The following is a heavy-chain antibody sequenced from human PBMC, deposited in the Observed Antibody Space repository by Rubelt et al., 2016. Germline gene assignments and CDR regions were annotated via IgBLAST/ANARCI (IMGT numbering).Heavy chain of an antibody. V-gene: IGHV3-48*01. J-gene: IGHJ3*02. CDR3: ASWEPYGSGGSCDLDDAFDI. D-gene: IGHD2-15*01. CDR1: GFTFSSYS. CDR2: ISSSSSTI. Sequence: EVQLVESGGGLVQPGGSLRLSCAASGFTFSSYSMNWVRQAPGKGLEWVSYISSSSSTIYYADSVKGRFTISRDNSKNTLYLQMNSRGAEDTAVYYCASWEPYGSGGSCDLDDAFDIWGQGTMVTVSS.